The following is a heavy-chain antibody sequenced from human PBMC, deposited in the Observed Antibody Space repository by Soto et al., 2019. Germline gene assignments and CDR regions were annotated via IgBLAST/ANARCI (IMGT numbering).Heavy chain of an antibody. V-gene: IGHV3-9*01. CDR2: ISWNSGSI. Sequence: EVQLVESGGGLVQPGRSLRLSCAASGFTFDDYAMHWVRQAPGKGLEWVSGISWNSGSIGYADSVKGRFTISRDNAKKSLYLQMNSLRAEDTALYYCAKDPTGTPSYYFDYWGQGTLVTVSS. CDR1: GFTFDDYA. J-gene: IGHJ4*02. CDR3: AKDPTGTPSYYFDY. D-gene: IGHD1-1*01.